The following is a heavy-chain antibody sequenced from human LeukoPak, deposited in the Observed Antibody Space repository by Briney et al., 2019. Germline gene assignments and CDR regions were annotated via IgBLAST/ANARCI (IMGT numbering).Heavy chain of an antibody. Sequence: ASVKVSCKASGGTFSSYAISWVRQAPGQGLEWMGWINPYNGNTVYAQKFQGRGTMTTDTSTGTAYMELRSLRSDDTAMYYCARDLVWGDSGNYGATIPDWLDSWGQGILVTISS. CDR2: INPYNGNT. CDR3: ARDLVWGDSGNYGATIPDWLDS. J-gene: IGHJ5*01. D-gene: IGHD3-10*01. CDR1: GGTFSSYA. V-gene: IGHV1-18*01.